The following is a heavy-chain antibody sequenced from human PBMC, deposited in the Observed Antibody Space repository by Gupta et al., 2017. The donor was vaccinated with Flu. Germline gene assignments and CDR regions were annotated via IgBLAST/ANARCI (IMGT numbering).Heavy chain of an antibody. CDR2: NNWNGCST. CDR3: ARRVGSCSYDDDHYYYGMDV. CDR1: GFTFDDYG. D-gene: IGHD3-16*01. J-gene: IGHJ6*02. V-gene: IGHV3-20*01. Sequence: EVQRVEAGGGVERPGGSLRLACAAPGFTFDDYGMSWVRQVTGKGLEWVAGNNWNGCSTGYADSAKRRCTIYRNNATNSLYLQMNTLAAADTDLYHCARRVGSCSYDDDHYYYGMDVWGQGTTVTVSS.